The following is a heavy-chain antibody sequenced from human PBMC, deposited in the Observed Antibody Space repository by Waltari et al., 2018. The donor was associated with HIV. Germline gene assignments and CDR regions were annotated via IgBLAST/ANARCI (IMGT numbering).Heavy chain of an antibody. J-gene: IGHJ4*02. D-gene: IGHD2-2*01. V-gene: IGHV4-59*01. CDR3: ARGPTRYYFDN. CDR2: IYYSGST. CDR1: GCPITSNY. Sequence: QEQLQESGPGLVTRKETLSLTCTVSGCPITSNYWSWIRQPPGKGLEWIGYIYYSGSTNYNPSLKSRVTISVDTSKNPFSLNVTSVTAADTAVYYCARGPTRYYFDNWGQGTLFTVSS.